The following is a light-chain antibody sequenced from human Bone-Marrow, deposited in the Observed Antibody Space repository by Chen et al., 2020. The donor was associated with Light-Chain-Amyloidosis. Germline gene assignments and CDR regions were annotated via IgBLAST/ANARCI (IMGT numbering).Light chain of an antibody. J-gene: IGLJ2*01. V-gene: IGLV3-25*03. Sequence: SYELTQPPSVSVSSGQTARITCFGDDLPTKYAYWYQQKPGQAPVLVIHRDTERPSGISERFSGSSSRTTATLTISGVQAEDEADYHCQSADSSGTYEVIFGGGTKLTVL. CDR3: QSADSSGTYEVI. CDR1: DLPTKY. CDR2: RDT.